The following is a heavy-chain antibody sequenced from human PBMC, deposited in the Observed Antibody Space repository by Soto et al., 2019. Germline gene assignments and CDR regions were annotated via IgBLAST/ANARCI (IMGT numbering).Heavy chain of an antibody. CDR1: GFTFSSYA. CDR3: ATTGLGYCSGGSCYPASYYYGMDV. Sequence: LGGSLRLSCAASGFTFSSYAMHWVRQAPGRGLEWVAVISYDGSNKYYADSVKGRFTISRDNSKNTLYLQMNSLRAEDTAVYYCATTGLGYCSGGSCYPASYYYGMDVWGQGTTVTVSS. D-gene: IGHD2-15*01. J-gene: IGHJ6*02. CDR2: ISYDGSNK. V-gene: IGHV3-30-3*01.